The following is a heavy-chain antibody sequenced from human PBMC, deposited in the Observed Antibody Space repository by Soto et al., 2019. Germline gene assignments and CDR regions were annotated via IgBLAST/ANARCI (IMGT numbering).Heavy chain of an antibody. Sequence: ASVKVSCKASGYTFSSYGISWVRQAPGQGLEWVRRISVYNGNTDHAQKFQGRVIMTRDTSTSTAYMALRSLRSDDTAVYFCARDAGESILSIRGARYKYYGMDVWGQGTTVTVSS. CDR1: GYTFSSYG. J-gene: IGHJ6*02. V-gene: IGHV1-18*04. D-gene: IGHD3-16*01. CDR3: ARDAGESILSIRGARYKYYGMDV. CDR2: ISVYNGNT.